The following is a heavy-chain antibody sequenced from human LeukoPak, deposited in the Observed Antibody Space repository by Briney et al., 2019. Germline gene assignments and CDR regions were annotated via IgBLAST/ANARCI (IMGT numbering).Heavy chain of an antibody. Sequence: ASVKVSCKASGYTFTGYNIHWVRQAPGQGLEWMAWINPNSGYTKYAQKFQGRATLTSDTSISTAYMDLSRLRSDDTAVYYCLRDVHNWNDDYWGQGTKVTVSS. D-gene: IGHD1-1*01. CDR2: INPNSGYT. CDR3: LRDVHNWNDDY. J-gene: IGHJ4*02. V-gene: IGHV1-2*02. CDR1: GYTFTGYN.